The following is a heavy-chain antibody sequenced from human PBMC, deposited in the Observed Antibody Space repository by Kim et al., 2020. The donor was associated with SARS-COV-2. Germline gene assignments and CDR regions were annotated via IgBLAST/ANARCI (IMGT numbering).Heavy chain of an antibody. CDR1: GGTFSSYT. CDR3: ARDFSGSYPSDYYYGMDV. Sequence: SVKVSCKASGGTFSSYTISWVRQAPGQGLEWMGRIIPILGIANYAQKFQGRVTITADKSTSTAYMELSSLRSEDTAVYYCARDFSGSYPSDYYYGMDVWGQGTTVTVSS. D-gene: IGHD1-26*01. V-gene: IGHV1-69*04. J-gene: IGHJ6*02. CDR2: IIPILGIA.